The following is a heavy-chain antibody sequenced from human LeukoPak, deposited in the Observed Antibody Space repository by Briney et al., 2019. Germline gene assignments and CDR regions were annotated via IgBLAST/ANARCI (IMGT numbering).Heavy chain of an antibody. CDR1: GFTFSSSA. D-gene: IGHD5-24*01. CDR2: ISGSGSGGST. Sequence: QPGGSLRLSCAASGFTFSSSALSWVRQAPGKGLEWVSNISGSGSGGSTYYADSVKGRFTISRDNSKNTLYLQMNSLRAEDTAVYYCAKSGYNRFDYWGQEPWSPSPQ. J-gene: IGHJ4*01. V-gene: IGHV3-23*01. CDR3: AKSGYNRFDY.